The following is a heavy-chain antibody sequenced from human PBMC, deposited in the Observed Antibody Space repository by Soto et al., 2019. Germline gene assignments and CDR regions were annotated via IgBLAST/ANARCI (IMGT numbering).Heavy chain of an antibody. CDR1: EFTFSNAW. CDR3: TTDWRGRVVTPGYSDY. D-gene: IGHD2-21*02. Sequence: EVQLVESGGGLVKPGGSLRLSCAASEFTFSNAWMSWVRQAPGKGLEWVGRIKSKTDGGTTDYAAPVKGRFTISRDDSKNTLYLQMNSLKTEDTAVYYCTTDWRGRVVTPGYSDYWGQGTLVTVSS. CDR2: IKSKTDGGTT. J-gene: IGHJ4*02. V-gene: IGHV3-15*01.